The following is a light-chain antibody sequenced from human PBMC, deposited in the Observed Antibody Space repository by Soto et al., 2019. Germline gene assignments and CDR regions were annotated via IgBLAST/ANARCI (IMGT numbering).Light chain of an antibody. V-gene: IGKV3-20*01. CDR2: GAS. CDR1: QSVSSSY. J-gene: IGKJ4*02. Sequence: EIVLTQSPDTLSLSPGERATLSCRASQSVSSSYLAWYQQKVGQAPRLLIYGASSRATGIPDRFSGSGSETAFTLTISRLEPEDFAVYYCQQYGSSPPLTFGGGTKVEIK. CDR3: QQYGSSPPLT.